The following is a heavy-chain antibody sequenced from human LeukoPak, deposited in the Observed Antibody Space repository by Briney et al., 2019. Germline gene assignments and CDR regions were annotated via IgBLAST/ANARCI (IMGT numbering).Heavy chain of an antibody. Sequence: ASVKVSCKASGYTFTGYYMHWVRQAPGQGLEWMGWINPNSGGTNYAQKFQGWVTMTRDTSISTAYMELSRLRPDDTAVYYCARDSSDFWSGYIHGMDVWGQETTVTVSS. V-gene: IGHV1-2*04. CDR1: GYTFTGYY. D-gene: IGHD3-3*01. CDR2: INPNSGGT. J-gene: IGHJ6*02. CDR3: ARDSSDFWSGYIHGMDV.